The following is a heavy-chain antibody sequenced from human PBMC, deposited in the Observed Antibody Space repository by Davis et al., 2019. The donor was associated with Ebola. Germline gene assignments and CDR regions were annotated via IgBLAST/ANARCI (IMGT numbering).Heavy chain of an antibody. CDR2: IRSKAYGGTT. CDR1: GFTFSDYY. D-gene: IGHD5-18*01. CDR3: TKGRAWIQLWTDYYYGMDV. Sequence: GESLKISCAASGFTFSDYYMSWIRQAPGKGLEWVGFIRSKAYGGTTEYAASVKGRFTISRDDSKSIAYLQMNSLKTEDTAVYYCTKGRAWIQLWTDYYYGMDVWGKGTTVTVSS. J-gene: IGHJ6*04. V-gene: IGHV3-49*03.